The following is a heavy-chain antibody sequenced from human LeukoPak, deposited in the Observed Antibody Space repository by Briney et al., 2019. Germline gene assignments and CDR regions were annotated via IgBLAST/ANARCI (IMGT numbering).Heavy chain of an antibody. CDR2: IYTSGST. Sequence: ETLSLTCTVSGGSISSYYWSWIRQPAGKGLEWIGRIYTSGSTNYNPSLKSRVTMSVDTSKNQFSLKLSFVTAADTAVYYCARDITSVAGHYYYGMDVWGQGTTVTVSS. V-gene: IGHV4-4*07. CDR1: GGSISSYY. D-gene: IGHD3-10*01. CDR3: ARDITSVAGHYYYGMDV. J-gene: IGHJ6*02.